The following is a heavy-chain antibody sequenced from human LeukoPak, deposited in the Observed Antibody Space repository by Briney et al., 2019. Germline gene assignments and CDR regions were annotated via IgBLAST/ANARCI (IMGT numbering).Heavy chain of an antibody. CDR1: GGSISSGGYY. CDR2: IYYSGST. CDR3: ARDRVPKPVGGYWFDP. J-gene: IGHJ5*02. D-gene: IGHD3-22*01. V-gene: IGHV4-31*03. Sequence: SETLSLTCTVSGGSISSGGYYWSWIRQHPGKGLEWIGYIYYSGSTYYNPSLKSRVTISVDTSKNQFSLKLSSVTAADTAVYYCARDRVPKPVGGYWFDPWGQGTLVTVSS.